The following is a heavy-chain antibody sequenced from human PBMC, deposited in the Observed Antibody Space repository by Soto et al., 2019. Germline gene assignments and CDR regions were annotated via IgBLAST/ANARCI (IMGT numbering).Heavy chain of an antibody. CDR1: GYSFTRYW. V-gene: IGHV5-51*01. D-gene: IGHD2-2*01. J-gene: IGHJ6*02. Sequence: PGESLRISCKGSGYSFTRYWIAWVRQMPGEGLEWMGIIYPGASDTRYSPSFQGQVTISVDKSISTAYLQWSSLKASDTAMHYCAKRHCSSTRCYDAVDVWGQGTTVTVSS. CDR2: IYPGASDT. CDR3: AKRHCSSTRCYDAVDV.